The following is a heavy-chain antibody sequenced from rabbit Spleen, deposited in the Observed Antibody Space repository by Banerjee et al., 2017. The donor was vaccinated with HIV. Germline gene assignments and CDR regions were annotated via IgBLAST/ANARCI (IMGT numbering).Heavy chain of an antibody. Sequence: QSLEESGGGLVKPGASLTLTCKASGFSFNSGYDMCWVRQAPGKGLEWIACIYAGSSGSTYSATWAKGRFTCSKTSSTTVTLQMTSLTAADTATYFCARDTGSSFSSYGMDLWGPGTLVTV. CDR2: IYAGSSGST. CDR3: ARDTGSSFSSYGMDL. J-gene: IGHJ6*01. CDR1: GFSFNSGYD. V-gene: IGHV1S40*01. D-gene: IGHD8-1*01.